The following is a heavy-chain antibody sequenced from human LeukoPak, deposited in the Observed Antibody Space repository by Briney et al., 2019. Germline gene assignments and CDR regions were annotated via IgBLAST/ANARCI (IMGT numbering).Heavy chain of an antibody. V-gene: IGHV4-39*01. D-gene: IGHD2-2*01. CDR1: GDSIGSRSYY. CDR3: ARHSNGGCTSTRCHIDY. CDR2: IYYSGST. Sequence: SETLSLTCTVSGDSIGSRSYYWGWIRQPPGKGLEWIGTIYYSGSTYYNPSLKSRVTMSVDTSKNQFSLNLSSVTAADTALYYCARHSNGGCTSTRCHIDYWGQGTLVTVSS. J-gene: IGHJ4*02.